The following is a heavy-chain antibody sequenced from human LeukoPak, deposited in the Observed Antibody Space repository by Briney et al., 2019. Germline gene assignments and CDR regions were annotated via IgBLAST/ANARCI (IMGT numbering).Heavy chain of an antibody. V-gene: IGHV4-61*02. CDR2: IYTSGST. CDR3: AREMRTGTMIS. J-gene: IGHJ4*02. Sequence: SETLSLTCTVSGGSISSGSYYWSWIRQPAGKGLEWIGRIYTSGSTNYNPSLKSRVTISVDTSKNQFSLKLSSVTAADTAVYYCAREMRTGTMISWGQGTLVTVSS. D-gene: IGHD3-22*01. CDR1: GGSISSGSYY.